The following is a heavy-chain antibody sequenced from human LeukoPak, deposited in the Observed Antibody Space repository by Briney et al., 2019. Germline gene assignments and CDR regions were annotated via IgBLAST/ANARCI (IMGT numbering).Heavy chain of an antibody. V-gene: IGHV4-4*07. CDR3: SRDHQLNPFHY. CDR1: GGSISNYY. J-gene: IGHJ4*02. Sequence: PSETLSLTCTVSGGSISNYYWNWIRQPAGKGLEWIGCVYTSGSTNYNPSLTSRVTMSVDTSKNQFSLTLRSVTAADTAVSYCSRDHQLNPFHYGGPGPRVTASS. D-gene: IGHD2-2*01. CDR2: VYTSGST.